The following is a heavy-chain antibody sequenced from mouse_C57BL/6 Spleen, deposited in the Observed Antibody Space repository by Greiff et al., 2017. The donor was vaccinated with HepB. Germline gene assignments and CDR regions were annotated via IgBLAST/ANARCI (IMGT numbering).Heavy chain of an antibody. CDR3: ARSNYEDAMDY. D-gene: IGHD2-4*01. CDR2: IYPGDGDT. Sequence: QVQLQQSGAELVKPGASVKISCKASGYAFSSYWMNWVKQRPGKGLEWIGQIYPGDGDTNYNGKFKGKATLTADKSSSTAYMQLSSLTSEDSAVYFCARSNYEDAMDYWGQGTSVTVSS. J-gene: IGHJ4*01. CDR1: GYAFSSYW. V-gene: IGHV1-80*01.